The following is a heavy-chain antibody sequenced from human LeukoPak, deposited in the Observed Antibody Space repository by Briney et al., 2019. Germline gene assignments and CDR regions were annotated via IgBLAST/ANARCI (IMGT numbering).Heavy chain of an antibody. CDR1: GFIFRDYV. J-gene: IGHJ4*02. CDR2: IWRTGDWT. D-gene: IGHD1-26*01. Sequence: GGSLRLSCTASGFIFRDYVMSWVRQAPGKGPEWVAAIWRTGDWTHYVDSVKGRFTISRDNSKNTLYLQMNILRPEDTAVYYCARGSIMGARGLGDYWGQGTLVTVSS. V-gene: IGHV3-23*05. CDR3: ARGSIMGARGLGDY.